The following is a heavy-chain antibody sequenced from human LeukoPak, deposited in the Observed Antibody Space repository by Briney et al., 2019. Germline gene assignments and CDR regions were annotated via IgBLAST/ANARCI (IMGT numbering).Heavy chain of an antibody. D-gene: IGHD3-10*01. Sequence: GASVKISCKASGYTFTGYYMHWVRQAPGQGLEWMGWINPNSGGTNYAQKFQGRVTMTRDTSISTAYMELSRLRSDDTAVYYCARDNLYYYGSGTPDYWGQGTLVTVSS. CDR2: INPNSGGT. J-gene: IGHJ4*02. CDR3: ARDNLYYYGSGTPDY. CDR1: GYTFTGYY. V-gene: IGHV1-2*02.